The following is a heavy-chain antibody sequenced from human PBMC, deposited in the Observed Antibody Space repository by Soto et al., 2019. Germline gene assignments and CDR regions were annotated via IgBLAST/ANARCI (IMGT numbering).Heavy chain of an antibody. V-gene: IGHV4-28*01. D-gene: IGHD5-12*01. J-gene: IGHJ4*02. CDR3: ARRDGYNWAYFDY. CDR1: GYSISSSNW. CDR2: IYYSGST. Sequence: QVQLQESGPGLVKPSDTLSLTCAVSGYSISSSNWWGWIRQPPGKGLEWIGYIYYSGSTYHNPALRSRVTMSVDTSKNQFSLKLSSVTAVDTAVYYCARRDGYNWAYFDYWGQGTLVTVSS.